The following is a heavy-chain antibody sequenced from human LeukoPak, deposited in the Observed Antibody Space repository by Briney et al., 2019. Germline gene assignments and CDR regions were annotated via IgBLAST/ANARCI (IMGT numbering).Heavy chain of an antibody. J-gene: IGHJ4*02. Sequence: GGSLRLSRAASGFTFSSYGMHWVRQAPGKGLEWVAFIRYDGSNKYYADSVKGRFTISRDNSKNTLYLQMNSLRAEDTAVYYCAKDLHVDTASYDYWGQGTLVTVSS. V-gene: IGHV3-30*02. CDR1: GFTFSSYG. D-gene: IGHD5-18*01. CDR2: IRYDGSNK. CDR3: AKDLHVDTASYDY.